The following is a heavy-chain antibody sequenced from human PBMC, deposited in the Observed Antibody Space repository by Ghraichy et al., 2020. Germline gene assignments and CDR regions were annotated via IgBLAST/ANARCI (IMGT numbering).Heavy chain of an antibody. CDR2: IVDSGDRS. Sequence: LSLTCAASGFSFSTYAMSWVRQTPGKGLEWVSGIVDSGDRSYYADSVKGRFIISRDNSKNRLYLQMNSLRVEDTALYYCAKENKDARLDYFDYWGQGTLVTVSS. CDR3: AKENKDARLDYFDY. D-gene: IGHD1/OR15-1a*01. J-gene: IGHJ4*02. CDR1: GFSFSTYA. V-gene: IGHV3-23*01.